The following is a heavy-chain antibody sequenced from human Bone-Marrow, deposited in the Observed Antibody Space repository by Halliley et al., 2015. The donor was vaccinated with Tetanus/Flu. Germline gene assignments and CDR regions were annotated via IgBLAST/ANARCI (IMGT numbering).Heavy chain of an antibody. CDR2: IDPSDSYT. J-gene: IGHJ6*02. Sequence: EWVGWIDPSDSYTKHSPSFKGHVTSSVDKSISTAYLQWSSLEASDTGIYYCARRSFITSMDVWGQGTTVTVSS. V-gene: IGHV5-10-1*01. CDR3: ARRSFITSMDV. D-gene: IGHD6-13*01.